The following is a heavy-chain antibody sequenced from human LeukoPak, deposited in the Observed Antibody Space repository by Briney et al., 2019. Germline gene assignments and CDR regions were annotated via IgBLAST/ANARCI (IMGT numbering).Heavy chain of an antibody. D-gene: IGHD1-26*01. CDR1: GFTFSSYG. CDR2: ISYDGSNK. V-gene: IGHV3-30*03. Sequence: GGSLRLSCAASGFTFSSYGMHWVRQAPGKGLEWVAVISYDGSNKYYADSVKGRFTISRDNSKNTLYLQMNSLRAEDTAVYYCAGNSGSYPFDYWGQGTLVNVSS. CDR3: AGNSGSYPFDY. J-gene: IGHJ4*02.